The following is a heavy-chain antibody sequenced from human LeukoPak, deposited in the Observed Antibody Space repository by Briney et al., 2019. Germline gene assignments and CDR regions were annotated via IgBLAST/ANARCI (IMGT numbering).Heavy chain of an antibody. J-gene: IGHJ5*02. CDR2: IYYSGST. CDR3: ARGGDCGGDCYSFETNWFDP. Sequence: KPSETLSLTCTVSGGSISSGDYYWSWIRQPPGKGLEWIGYIYYSGSTNYNPSLKSRVTISVDTSKNQFSLKLSSVTAADTAVYYCARGGDCGGDCYSFETNWFDPWGQGTLVTVSS. CDR1: GGSISSGDYY. V-gene: IGHV4-61*08. D-gene: IGHD2-21*02.